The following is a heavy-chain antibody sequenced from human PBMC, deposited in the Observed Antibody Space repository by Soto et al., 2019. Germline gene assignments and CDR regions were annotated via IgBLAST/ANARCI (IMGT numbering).Heavy chain of an antibody. J-gene: IGHJ6*02. D-gene: IGHD6-19*01. V-gene: IGHV3-7*01. Sequence: LRLSCAASGFTFSSYWMSWVRQAPGKGLEWVANIKQDGSEKYYVDSVKGRFTISRDDAKNSLYLQMNSLRAEDTAVYYCARVEAVAGRRGYYYYGMDVWGQGTTVTVSS. CDR1: GFTFSSYW. CDR2: IKQDGSEK. CDR3: ARVEAVAGRRGYYYYGMDV.